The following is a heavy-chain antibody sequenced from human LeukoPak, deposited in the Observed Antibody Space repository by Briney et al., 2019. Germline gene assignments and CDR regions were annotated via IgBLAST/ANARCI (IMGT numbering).Heavy chain of an antibody. CDR2: IYYSGST. Sequence: SETLSLTCTVSGGSISSYYWSWIRQPPGKGLEWIGYIYYSGSTNYNPSLKSRVTISVDTSKNQFSLKLSSVTAADTAVYYCARRITIFSEAFDIRGQGTMVTVSS. CDR1: GGSISSYY. V-gene: IGHV4-59*08. D-gene: IGHD3-9*01. CDR3: ARRITIFSEAFDI. J-gene: IGHJ3*02.